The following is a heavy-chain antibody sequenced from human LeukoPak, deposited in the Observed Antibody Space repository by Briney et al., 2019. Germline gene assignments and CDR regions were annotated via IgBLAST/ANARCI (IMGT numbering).Heavy chain of an antibody. CDR2: IYHSGST. V-gene: IGHV4-59*12. CDR3: ARGSIVLALVTFDY. D-gene: IGHD2/OR15-2a*01. J-gene: IGHJ4*02. Sequence: SETLSLTCTVSGGSISSYYWSWIRQPPGKGLEWIGYIYHSGSTYYNPPLKSRVTISVDRSKNQFSLKLSSVTAADTAVYYCARGSIVLALVTFDYWGQGTLVTVSS. CDR1: GGSISSYY.